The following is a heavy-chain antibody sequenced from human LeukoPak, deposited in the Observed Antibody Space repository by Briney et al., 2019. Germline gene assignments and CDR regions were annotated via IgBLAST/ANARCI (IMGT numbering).Heavy chain of an antibody. CDR3: ARDGNPRYNWNDFPDC. Sequence: GGSLRLSCAASGFTFSSYSMNWVRQAPGKGLEWVSSISSSSSYIYYADSVKGRFTISRDNAKNSLYLQMNSLRAEDTAVYYCARDGNPRYNWNDFPDCWGQGTLVTVSS. CDR2: ISSSSSYI. D-gene: IGHD1-1*01. CDR1: GFTFSSYS. V-gene: IGHV3-21*01. J-gene: IGHJ4*02.